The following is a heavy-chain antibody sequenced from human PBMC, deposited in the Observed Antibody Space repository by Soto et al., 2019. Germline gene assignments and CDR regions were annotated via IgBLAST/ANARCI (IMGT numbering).Heavy chain of an antibody. CDR3: ARAAIAGPGDY. J-gene: IGHJ4*02. Sequence: EVQLVESGGGLVQPGGSLRLSCAASGFNFNNYWMTWVRQAPGIGLEWVANIKPDGSETSYVDSVKGRFTISRDNAKNFLNLQMNSLRAEDTAVYNCARAAIAGPGDYWGQGSLVVVSS. CDR1: GFNFNNYW. D-gene: IGHD6-13*01. V-gene: IGHV3-7*05. CDR2: IKPDGSET.